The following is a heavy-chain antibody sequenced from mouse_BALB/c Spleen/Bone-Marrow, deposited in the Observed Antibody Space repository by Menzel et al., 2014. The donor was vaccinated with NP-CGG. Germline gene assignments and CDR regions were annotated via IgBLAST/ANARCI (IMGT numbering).Heavy chain of an antibody. CDR1: GFNIKDTY. CDR3: ARYYYGSSLFDY. D-gene: IGHD1-1*01. J-gene: IGHJ2*01. Sequence: VQLQQSGAELVRPGASVKLSCTASGFNIKDTYMHWVKQRPEQGLEWIGRIDPANGNTKYDPKFQGKATITADTSSNTAYLRLSSLTSEDTAVYYCARYYYGSSLFDYWGQGTTRTVSS. V-gene: IGHV14-3*02. CDR2: IDPANGNT.